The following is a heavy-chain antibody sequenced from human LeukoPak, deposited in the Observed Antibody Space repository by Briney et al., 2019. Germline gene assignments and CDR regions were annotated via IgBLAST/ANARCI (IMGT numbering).Heavy chain of an antibody. V-gene: IGHV3-11*01. D-gene: IGHD3-16*02. CDR2: ISSSGSTI. J-gene: IGHJ6*02. CDR3: ANIGVHDYVWGSYRSPLYGMDV. CDR1: GFTFSDYY. Sequence: TGGSLRLSCAASGFTFSDYYMSWIRQAPGKGLEWVSYISSSGSTIYYADSVKGRFTISRDNAKNSLYLQMNSLRAEDTAVYYCANIGVHDYVWGSYRSPLYGMDVWGQGTTVTVSS.